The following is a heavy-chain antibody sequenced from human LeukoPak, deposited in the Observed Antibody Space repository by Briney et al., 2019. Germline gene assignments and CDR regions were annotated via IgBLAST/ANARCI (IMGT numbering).Heavy chain of an antibody. CDR3: AREEGTYGSGSNWFDP. V-gene: IGHV1-46*01. CDR1: GYTFISYY. CDR2: INPSGGST. Sequence: VASVKVSCKASGYTFISYYMHWVRQAPGQGLEWMGIINPSGGSTSYAQKFQGRVTMTRDTSTSTVYMELSSLRSEDTAVYYCAREEGTYGSGSNWFDPWGQGTLVTVSS. J-gene: IGHJ5*02. D-gene: IGHD3-10*01.